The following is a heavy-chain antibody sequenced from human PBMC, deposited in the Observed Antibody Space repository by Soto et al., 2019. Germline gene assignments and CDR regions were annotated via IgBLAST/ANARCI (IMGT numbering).Heavy chain of an antibody. CDR2: IKQDGSEK. Sequence: GGSLRLSCAASGFTFSSYWMSWVRQAPGKGLEWVANIKQDGSEKYYVDSGKGRFTISRDNAKNSLYLQMNSLRAEDTAVYYCARAPSPITMVRGVIIYFDYWGQGTLVTVSS. CDR1: GFTFSSYW. CDR3: ARAPSPITMVRGVIIYFDY. V-gene: IGHV3-7*01. D-gene: IGHD3-10*01. J-gene: IGHJ4*02.